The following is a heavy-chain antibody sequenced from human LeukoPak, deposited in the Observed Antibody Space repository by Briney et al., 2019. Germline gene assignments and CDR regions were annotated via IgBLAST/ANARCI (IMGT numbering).Heavy chain of an antibody. J-gene: IGHJ4*02. CDR2: IQRDGTSP. CDR3: SRVHYGPDY. D-gene: IGHD3-16*01. Sequence: GGSLRLSCTASGFPYGSTSMHWVRQAPGKGLEWVSGIQRDGTSPTYADSVKGRFIISRDNAKGSVYLQMNILRAEDTAVYYCSRVHYGPDYWGQGTLVTVSS. V-gene: IGHV3-74*01. CDR1: GFPYGSTS.